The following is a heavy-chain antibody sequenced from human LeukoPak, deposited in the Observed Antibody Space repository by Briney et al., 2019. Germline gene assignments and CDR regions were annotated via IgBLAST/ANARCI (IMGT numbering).Heavy chain of an antibody. Sequence: GGSLRLSCAASGFTFSNAWMNWVRQAPGKGLEWVGRIKSKTDGGTTDYAAPVKGRFTISRDDSKNTLYLQMNSLKTEDTAVYYCTTEWKIGDYGDYEDPQGGYWGQGTLVTVSS. CDR2: IKSKTDGGTT. V-gene: IGHV3-15*07. CDR1: GFTFSNAW. D-gene: IGHD4-17*01. CDR3: TTEWKIGDYGDYEDPQGGY. J-gene: IGHJ4*02.